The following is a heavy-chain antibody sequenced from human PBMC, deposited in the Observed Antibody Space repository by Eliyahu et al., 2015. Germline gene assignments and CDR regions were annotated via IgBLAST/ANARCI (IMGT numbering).Heavy chain of an antibody. CDR2: IFGVGGGA. J-gene: IGHJ3*02. CDR1: GFTFSSYA. Sequence: EVQLLESGGGLVQPGGSLRLSCAASGFTFSSYAMSWVRQAPGKGLGVGSPIFGVGGGAYYADSVKGRFTISRDNSKNTLYLQMNSLRAEDTAVYYCAKDHSSSWYNDAFDIWGQGTMVTVSS. CDR3: AKDHSSSWYNDAFDI. D-gene: IGHD6-13*01. V-gene: IGHV3-23*01.